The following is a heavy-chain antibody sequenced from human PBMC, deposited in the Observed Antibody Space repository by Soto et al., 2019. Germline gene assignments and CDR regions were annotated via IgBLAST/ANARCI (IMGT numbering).Heavy chain of an antibody. D-gene: IGHD2-2*01. J-gene: IGHJ6*02. CDR2: IYYSGST. Sequence: PSETLSLTCTVSGGSISSYYWSWIRQPPGKGLEWIGYIYYSGSTNYNPSLKSRVTISVDTSKNQFSLKLSSVTAADTAVYYCARSGYCSSTSCYDYYYGMDVWGQGTTVTVSS. CDR1: GGSISSYY. V-gene: IGHV4-59*01. CDR3: ARSGYCSSTSCYDYYYGMDV.